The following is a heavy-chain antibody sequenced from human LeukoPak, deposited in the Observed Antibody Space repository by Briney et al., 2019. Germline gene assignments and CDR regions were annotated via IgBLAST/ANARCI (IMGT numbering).Heavy chain of an antibody. CDR2: ISSKGGST. J-gene: IGHJ4*02. CDR3: VKDGYDSGSYFYYFDY. D-gene: IGHD1-26*01. V-gene: IGHV3-64D*06. CDR1: GFTFSSYA. Sequence: GGSLRLSCSASGFTFSSYAMHWVRQAPGKGLEYVSAISSKGGSTYYADSVKGRFTISRDNSKNTLYLQMSSLRAEDTAVYYCVKDGYDSGSYFYYFDYWGQGTLVTVSS.